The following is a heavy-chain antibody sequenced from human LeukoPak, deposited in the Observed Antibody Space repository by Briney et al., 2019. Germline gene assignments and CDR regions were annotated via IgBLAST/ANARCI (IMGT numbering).Heavy chain of an antibody. Sequence: GESLKISCKGSGYSFTTYWIGWVRQMPGKGLEWMGIIYPGDSDTRYTPSFQGQVTISADKSITTAYLQWSSLRAEDTAVYYCARDIVVVPAAIGGGYYYYYYMDVWGKGTTVTISS. D-gene: IGHD2-2*01. V-gene: IGHV5-51*01. CDR2: IYPGDSDT. CDR3: ARDIVVVPAAIGGGYYYYYYMDV. CDR1: GYSFTTYW. J-gene: IGHJ6*03.